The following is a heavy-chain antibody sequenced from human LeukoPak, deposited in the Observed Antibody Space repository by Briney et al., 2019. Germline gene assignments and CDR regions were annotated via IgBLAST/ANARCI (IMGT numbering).Heavy chain of an antibody. CDR2: INTNTGNP. CDR1: GYTFTSYA. CDR3: ASHPPAAGTGY. D-gene: IGHD6-13*01. Sequence: ASVKVSCKASGYTFTSYAMNWVRQAPGQGLEWTGWINTNTGNPTYAQGFTGRFVFSLDTSVSTAYLQISSLKAEDTTVYYCASHPPAAGTGYWGQGTLVTVSS. V-gene: IGHV7-4-1*02. J-gene: IGHJ4*02.